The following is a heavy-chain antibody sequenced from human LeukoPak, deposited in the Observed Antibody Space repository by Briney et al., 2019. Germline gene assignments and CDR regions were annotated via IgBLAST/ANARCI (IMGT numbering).Heavy chain of an antibody. J-gene: IGHJ3*02. CDR2: ISSSGSTI. Sequence: GGSLRLSCAAPGFTFSDYYMSWIRQAPGKGLEWVSYISSSGSTIYYADSVKGRFTISRDNAKNSLYLQMNSLRAKDTAVYYCARDSRVGATKDAFDIWGQGTMVTVSS. CDR3: ARDSRVGATKDAFDI. V-gene: IGHV3-11*01. CDR1: GFTFSDYY. D-gene: IGHD1-26*01.